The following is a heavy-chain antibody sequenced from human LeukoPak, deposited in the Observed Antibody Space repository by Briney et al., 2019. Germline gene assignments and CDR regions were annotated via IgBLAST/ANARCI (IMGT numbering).Heavy chain of an antibody. V-gene: IGHV3-33*06. CDR2: IWFDGSQK. CDR3: VKELPAEPYFDD. CDR1: GFTFSNCG. J-gene: IGHJ4*02. Sequence: GRSLRLSCSASGFTFSNCGMNWVRQAPGKGLEWVAVIWFDGSQKYYADSVKGRFTISRDNSRNTLYLHMSSLRGDDTAVYYCVKELPAEPYFDDWGQGTLVTVSS. D-gene: IGHD1-26*01.